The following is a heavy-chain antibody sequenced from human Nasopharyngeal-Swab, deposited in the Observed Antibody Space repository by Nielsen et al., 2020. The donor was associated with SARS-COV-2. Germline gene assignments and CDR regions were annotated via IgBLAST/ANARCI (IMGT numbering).Heavy chain of an antibody. CDR2: IYYSGGT. D-gene: IGHD3-3*01. V-gene: IGHV4-31*02. Sequence: WIRQPPGKGLEWIGYIYYSGGTYYNPSLKSRVTISVDTSKNQFSLKLSSVTAAGTAVYYCARGARITIFGVVSQLDVWGQGTTVTVSS. CDR3: ARGARITIFGVVSQLDV. J-gene: IGHJ6*02.